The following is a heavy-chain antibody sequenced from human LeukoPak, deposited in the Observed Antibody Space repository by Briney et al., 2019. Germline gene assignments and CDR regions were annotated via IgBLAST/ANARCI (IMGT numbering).Heavy chain of an antibody. CDR1: GFTFSSYE. Sequence: PGGSLRLSCAASGFTFSSYEMNWVRQAPGKGLEWVGRVKTKGDGGAADYAAPVKGRFTISRDDSTKTLYLQMNSLKTEDTAVYYCTTDRMIYATNWAVSWFDPWGQGTLVTVSS. D-gene: IGHD2-8*01. CDR3: TTDRMIYATNWAVSWFDP. J-gene: IGHJ5*02. CDR2: VKTKGDGGAA. V-gene: IGHV3-15*01.